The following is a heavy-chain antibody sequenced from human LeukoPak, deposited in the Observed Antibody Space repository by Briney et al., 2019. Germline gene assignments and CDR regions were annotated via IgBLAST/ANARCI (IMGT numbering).Heavy chain of an antibody. CDR3: ARYRYCSGGNCYGPDY. V-gene: IGHV5-51*01. Sequence: GASPQISCKCSGSSFTTFWIGWVRQIRGKGKECMGIIYPGDSDTRYSPSFQGQVTISADKSISTAYLQWSSLKASDTAMYYCARYRYCSGGNCYGPDYWGQGTLVTVSS. J-gene: IGHJ4*02. CDR1: GSSFTTFW. CDR2: IYPGDSDT. D-gene: IGHD2-15*01.